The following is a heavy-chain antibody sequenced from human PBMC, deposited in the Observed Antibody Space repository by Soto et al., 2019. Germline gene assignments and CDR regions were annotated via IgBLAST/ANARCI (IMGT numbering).Heavy chain of an antibody. J-gene: IGHJ4*02. Sequence: SETLSLTCTISGGSVSTYYWSWIRQPPGKELEWIGLTSYSGNTNYNPSLKSRVAMAVDTSKNQFSLTLSSVTAADTAVYYCARDGVGPFDYWGQGTLVTVSS. D-gene: IGHD3-3*01. CDR3: ARDGVGPFDY. CDR2: TSYSGNT. CDR1: GGSVSTYY. V-gene: IGHV4-59*02.